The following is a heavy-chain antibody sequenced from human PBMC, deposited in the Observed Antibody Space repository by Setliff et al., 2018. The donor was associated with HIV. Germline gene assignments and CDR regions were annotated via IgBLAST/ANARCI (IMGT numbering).Heavy chain of an antibody. Sequence: SETLSLTCAVYGGSFSDYCWSWIRQPPGKGLEWIGEINRSGSTNYNPSLKRRVTISVDTSKNQFSLKLSYVTAADTAVYYCAGGGGSCTRVYYYYYGMDVWGQGTTVTVSS. V-gene: IGHV4-34*01. J-gene: IGHJ6*02. D-gene: IGHD2-15*01. CDR1: GGSFSDYC. CDR3: AGGGGSCTRVYYYYYGMDV. CDR2: INRSGST.